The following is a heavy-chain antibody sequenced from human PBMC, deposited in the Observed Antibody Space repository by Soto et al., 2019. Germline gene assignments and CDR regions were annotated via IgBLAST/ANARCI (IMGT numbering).Heavy chain of an antibody. Sequence: SVKVSCKASGGTFSSYAISWVRQAPGQGLEWMGGIIPIFGTANYAQKFQGRVTITADESTSTAYMELSSLRSEDTAVYYCARDEVCSGGSCYPGWFDPWGQGTLVTVSS. CDR3: ARDEVCSGGSCYPGWFDP. CDR2: IIPIFGTA. CDR1: GGTFSSYA. D-gene: IGHD2-15*01. V-gene: IGHV1-69*13. J-gene: IGHJ5*02.